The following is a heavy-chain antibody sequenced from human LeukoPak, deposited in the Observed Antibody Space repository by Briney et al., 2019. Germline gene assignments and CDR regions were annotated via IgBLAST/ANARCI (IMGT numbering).Heavy chain of an antibody. CDR2: IYYSGST. D-gene: IGHD3-10*01. CDR3: ASWFGEPQTEYFQH. CDR1: GGSISSHY. J-gene: IGHJ1*01. V-gene: IGHV4-59*11. Sequence: PSETLSLTCIVSGGSISSHYWSWIRQPPGKGLEWIGYIYYSGSTNYNPPLKSRVTISVDTSKNQFSLKLSSVTAADTTVYYCASWFGEPQTEYFQHWGQGTLVTLSS.